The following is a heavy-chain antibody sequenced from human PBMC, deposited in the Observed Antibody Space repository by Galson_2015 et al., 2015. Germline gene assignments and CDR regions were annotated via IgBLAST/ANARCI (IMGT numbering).Heavy chain of an antibody. Sequence: SLRLSCAAAGFTFSSYEMSWVRQTPGKGLEWLSYISGSGTIIYYADSVKGRFTISRDDAKNSLYLQMNSLRAEDTAVYYCAGDKNCVNFGIWGQGTVVTVSS. CDR3: AGDKNCVNFGI. CDR2: ISGSGTII. V-gene: IGHV3-48*03. CDR1: GFTFSSYE. D-gene: IGHD2-21*01. J-gene: IGHJ3*02.